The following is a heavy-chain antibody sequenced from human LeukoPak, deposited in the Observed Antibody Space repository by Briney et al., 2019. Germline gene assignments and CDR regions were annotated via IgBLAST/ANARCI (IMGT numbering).Heavy chain of an antibody. Sequence: GESLEISCKGSGYKFNAYWIAWVRQMPGKGLEWMGIIYPDDSDTRYSPSFQGQVTISADKSVSIAYLQWSSLKASDTAMYYCARPNITSYYDSRGYDAFDVWGQGTMVIVSS. CDR1: GYKFNAYW. CDR3: ARPNITSYYDSRGYDAFDV. D-gene: IGHD3-22*01. V-gene: IGHV5-51*01. CDR2: IYPDDSDT. J-gene: IGHJ3*01.